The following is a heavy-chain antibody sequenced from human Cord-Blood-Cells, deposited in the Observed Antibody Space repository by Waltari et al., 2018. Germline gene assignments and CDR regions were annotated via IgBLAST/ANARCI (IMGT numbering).Heavy chain of an antibody. CDR3: ARARDGYNYNYFDY. J-gene: IGHJ4*02. CDR1: GGTFSSYA. CDR2: IIPSLGTA. D-gene: IGHD5-12*01. Sequence: QVQLVQSGAEVKKPGSSVKVSCKASGGTFSSYAISWVRQAPGQGLEWMGGIIPSLGTANYEPKFQGRVTITADESTSTAYMELSSLRSDDTAVYYCARARDGYNYNYFDYWGQGTLVTVSS. V-gene: IGHV1-69*01.